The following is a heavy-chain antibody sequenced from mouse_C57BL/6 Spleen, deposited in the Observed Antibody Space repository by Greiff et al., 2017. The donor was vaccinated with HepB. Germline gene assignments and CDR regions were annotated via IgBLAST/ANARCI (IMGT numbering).Heavy chain of an antibody. CDR2: IYPRSGNT. J-gene: IGHJ1*03. CDR3: ARERDYGSSYDWYFDV. CDR1: GYTFTSYG. V-gene: IGHV1-81*01. Sequence: VQLQQSGAELARPGASVKLSCKASGYTFTSYGISWVKQRTGQGLEWIGEIYPRSGNTYYNEKFKGKATLTADKSSSTAYMELRSLTSEDSAVYFCARERDYGSSYDWYFDVWGTGTTVTVSS. D-gene: IGHD1-1*01.